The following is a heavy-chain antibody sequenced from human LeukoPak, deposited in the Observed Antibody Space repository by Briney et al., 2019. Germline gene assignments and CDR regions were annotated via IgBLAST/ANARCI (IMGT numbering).Heavy chain of an antibody. V-gene: IGHV3-7*01. D-gene: IGHD3-22*01. CDR3: ARGTYYYDSSGPDWFDP. Sequence: GGSLRLSCAASGFTFSSYWMSWVRQAPGKGLEWVANIKQDGSEKYYVDSVKGRFTISRDNAKNSLYLQMNSLRAEDTAVYYCARGTYYYDSSGPDWFDPWGQGTLVTVSS. CDR2: IKQDGSEK. J-gene: IGHJ5*02. CDR1: GFTFSSYW.